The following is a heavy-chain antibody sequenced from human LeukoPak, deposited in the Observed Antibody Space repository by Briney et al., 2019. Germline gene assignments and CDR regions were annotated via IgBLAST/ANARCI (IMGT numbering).Heavy chain of an antibody. CDR1: GFTVSNTF. V-gene: IGHV3-53*01. Sequence: PGGSVTLSCPACGFTVSNTFMSWVRQARAKGLERVSVISRVSHTYYTDSVQGRFTTSRDNSKNTLYRQMNSLRAEDTAVYYCARGSGWLDYWGQGTLVTVSS. CDR2: ISRVSHT. CDR3: ARGSGWLDY. D-gene: IGHD6-19*01. J-gene: IGHJ4*02.